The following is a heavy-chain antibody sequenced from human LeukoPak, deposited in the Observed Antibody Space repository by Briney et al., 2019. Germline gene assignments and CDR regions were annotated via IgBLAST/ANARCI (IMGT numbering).Heavy chain of an antibody. CDR1: GVSISSYY. CDR2: IYTSGST. V-gene: IGHV4-4*07. D-gene: IGHD6-13*01. CDR3: ARDRPGIAAAGNWFDP. Sequence: PSETLSLTCTVSGVSISSYYWSWIRQPAGKGLEWIGRIYTSGSTNYNPSLKSRVTMSVDTSKNQFSLKLSSVTAADTAVYCCARDRPGIAAAGNWFDPWGQGTLVTVSS. J-gene: IGHJ5*02.